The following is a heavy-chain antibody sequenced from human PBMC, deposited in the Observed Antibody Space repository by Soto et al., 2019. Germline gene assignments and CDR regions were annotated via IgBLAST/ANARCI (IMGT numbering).Heavy chain of an antibody. J-gene: IGHJ6*02. CDR2: IYSGGST. CDR3: ARAFDGVLYYGMDV. V-gene: IGHV3-53*01. Sequence: GGSLRLSCAASGFTVSSNYMSWVRQAPGKGLEWVSVIYSGGSTYYADSVKGRFTISRDNSKNTLYLQMNSLRAEDTAVYYCARAFDGVLYYGMDVWGQGTTVTVSS. CDR1: GFTVSSNY.